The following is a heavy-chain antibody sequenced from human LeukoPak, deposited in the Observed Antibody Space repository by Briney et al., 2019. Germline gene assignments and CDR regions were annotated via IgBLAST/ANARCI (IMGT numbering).Heavy chain of an antibody. Sequence: PSETLSLTCAVDGGSFSGYYWSWIRQPPGKGLEWIGEINHSGSTNYNPSLKSRVTISVDTSKNQFSLKLSSVTAADTAVYYCARGHFGSYSYGTDYWGQGTLVTVSS. CDR2: INHSGST. J-gene: IGHJ4*02. V-gene: IGHV4-34*01. CDR1: GGSFSGYY. CDR3: ARGHFGSYSYGTDY. D-gene: IGHD5-18*01.